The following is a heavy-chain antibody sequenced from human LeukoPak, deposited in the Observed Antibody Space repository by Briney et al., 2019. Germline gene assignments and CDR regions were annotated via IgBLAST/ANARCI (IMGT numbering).Heavy chain of an antibody. Sequence: GGSLRLSCAASGFTFSSYWMHWVRQAPGEGLVWVSRINSDGSSTSYADSVKGRFTISRDNAKNTLYLQMNSLRAEDTAVYYCARAYDYGDYDFDYWGQGTLVTVSS. CDR1: GFTFSSYW. CDR2: INSDGSST. D-gene: IGHD4-17*01. J-gene: IGHJ4*02. V-gene: IGHV3-74*01. CDR3: ARAYDYGDYDFDY.